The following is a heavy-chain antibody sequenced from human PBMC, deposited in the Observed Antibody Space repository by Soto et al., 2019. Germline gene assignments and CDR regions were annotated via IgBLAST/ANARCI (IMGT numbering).Heavy chain of an antibody. CDR3: ARDRGTDAFDI. J-gene: IGHJ3*02. D-gene: IGHD3-10*01. CDR1: GGSISSGGYS. CDR2: IYHSGST. Sequence: SETLSLTCAVTGGSISSGGYSWSWIRQPPGKGLEWIGYIYHSGSTYYNPSLKSRVTISVDRSKNQFSLKLSSVTAADTAVYYCARDRGTDAFDIWGQGTMVTVSS. V-gene: IGHV4-30-2*01.